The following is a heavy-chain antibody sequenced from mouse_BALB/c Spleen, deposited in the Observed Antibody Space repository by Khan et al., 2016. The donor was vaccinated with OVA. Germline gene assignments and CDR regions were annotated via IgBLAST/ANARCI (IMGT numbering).Heavy chain of an antibody. D-gene: IGHD1-1*02. CDR3: GRFYGPYYALDY. J-gene: IGHJ4*01. Sequence: VQLQESGPGLVAPSQSLSITCSVSGFSLTSYGINWVRQPPGKGLEWLGVIWAGGSTNYNSALMSRLSISKDNAKNQVFLKMNSLQTDDTAMYYCGRFYGPYYALDYWGPGTSVTVSS. CDR2: IWAGGST. CDR1: GFSLTSYG. V-gene: IGHV2-9*02.